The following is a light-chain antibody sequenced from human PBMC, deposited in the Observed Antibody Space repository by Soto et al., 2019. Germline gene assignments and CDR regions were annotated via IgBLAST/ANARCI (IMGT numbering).Light chain of an antibody. V-gene: IGKV3-15*01. CDR3: QQHNSFSIT. J-gene: IGKJ5*01. Sequence: EIVMTQSPATLSVSPGGRATLSCRASQSVSSNLAWYQQKHGQAHSVLIYGASTRATGIPARFSGSGSGTECTLTISSLQPDDFETYYCQQHNSFSITFGQGTRLEIK. CDR2: GAS. CDR1: QSVSSN.